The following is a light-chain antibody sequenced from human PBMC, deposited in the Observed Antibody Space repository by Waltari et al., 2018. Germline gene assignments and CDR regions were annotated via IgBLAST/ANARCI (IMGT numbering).Light chain of an antibody. V-gene: IGKV4-1*01. CDR3: QQYYSSPRT. CDR2: WAS. CDR1: QSVLHSSNNKNY. J-gene: IGKJ1*01. Sequence: DIVMTQSPHSLAVSLGERAAINCKSRQSVLHSSNNKNYLAWFQQKPGQPPKLLIYWASTRESGIPDRFSGSGSGTDFTLTISSLQAEDVAVYYCQQYYSSPRTFGQGTKVEIK.